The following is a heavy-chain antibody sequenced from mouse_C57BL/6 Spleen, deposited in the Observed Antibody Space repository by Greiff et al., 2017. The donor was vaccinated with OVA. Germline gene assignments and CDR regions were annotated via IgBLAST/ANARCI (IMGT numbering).Heavy chain of an antibody. CDR3: ARVRYSNYGYYAMDY. Sequence: VQLQQPGTELVKPGASVKLSCKASGYTFTSYWMHWVKQRPGQGLEWIGNINPSNGGTNYNEKFKSKATLTVDKSSSTAYMQLSSLTSEDSAVYYCARVRYSNYGYYAMDYWGQGTSVTVSS. J-gene: IGHJ4*01. D-gene: IGHD2-5*01. CDR1: GYTFTSYW. V-gene: IGHV1-53*01. CDR2: INPSNGGT.